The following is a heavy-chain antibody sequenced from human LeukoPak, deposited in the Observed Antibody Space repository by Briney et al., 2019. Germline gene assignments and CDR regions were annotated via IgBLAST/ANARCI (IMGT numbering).Heavy chain of an antibody. CDR2: IYHSGST. V-gene: IGHV4-4*02. CDR3: ARGGGRGIQLYIYYYYGMDV. D-gene: IGHD5-18*01. CDR1: GGSISSSNW. J-gene: IGHJ6*02. Sequence: SGTLSLTCAVSGGSISSSNWWSWVRQPPGKGLEWIGEIYHSGSTNYNPSLKSRVTISVDKSKNQFSLKLSSVTAADTAVYYCARGGGRGIQLYIYYYYGMDVWGQGTTVTVSS.